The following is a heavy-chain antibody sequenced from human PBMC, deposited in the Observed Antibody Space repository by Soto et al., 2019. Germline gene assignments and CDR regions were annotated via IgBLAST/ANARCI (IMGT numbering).Heavy chain of an antibody. J-gene: IGHJ2*01. V-gene: IGHV4-59*12. CDR1: GGSISSYY. Sequence: SETLSLTCTVSGGSISSYYWSWIRQPPGKGMEWIGYIYYCGSTNYNHSLKIRATIPVDGSKNHFSLELSSVTAADTAVYSCAREGGSGAPAWYLKVWGRGTLDPVSP. CDR2: IYYCGST. D-gene: IGHD1-26*01. CDR3: AREGGSGAPAWYLKV.